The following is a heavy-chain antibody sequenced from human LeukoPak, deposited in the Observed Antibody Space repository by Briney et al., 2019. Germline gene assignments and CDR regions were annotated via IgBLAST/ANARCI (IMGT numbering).Heavy chain of an antibody. V-gene: IGHV4-4*02. CDR1: GGSISSTNW. D-gene: IGHD3-22*01. J-gene: IGHJ3*02. CDR3: TKSDGSGLIRI. Sequence: SETLSLTCAVSGGSISSTNWWSWVRQPPGKGLEWIGEIYRSGTTNYKPSLKSRVTISLDKSRNHFSLKLTSVTAADSAVYYCTKSDGSGLIRICGRGTMVTVSS. CDR2: IYRSGTT.